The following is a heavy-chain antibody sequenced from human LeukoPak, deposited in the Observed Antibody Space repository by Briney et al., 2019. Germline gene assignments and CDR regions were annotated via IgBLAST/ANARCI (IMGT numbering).Heavy chain of an antibody. CDR2: VRGTGGST. D-gene: IGHD3-10*01. J-gene: IGHJ4*02. CDR1: GFTFSNYA. CDR3: AKQRSLYYYGSGDYFDY. V-gene: IGHV3-23*01. Sequence: GGSLRLSCAASGFTFSNYAMSWVRQAPGKGLEWVSVVRGTGGSTYYADSVKGRFTISRDNSKNTLYLQMNSLRAEDTAVYYCAKQRSLYYYGSGDYFDYWGQGTLVTVSS.